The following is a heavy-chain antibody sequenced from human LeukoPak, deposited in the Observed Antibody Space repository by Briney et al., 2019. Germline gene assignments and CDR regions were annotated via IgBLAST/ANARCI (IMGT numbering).Heavy chain of an antibody. V-gene: IGHV4-34*01. CDR1: GGSFSGYY. J-gene: IGHJ4*02. Sequence: SETLSLTCAVYGGSFSGYYWSWIRQPPGKGLEWIGEINHSGSTNYNPSLKSRVTISVDTSKNQFSLKLSSVTAADTAVYYCARALYYYDSSGYVYYFDYWGQGTLVTVSS. CDR3: ARALYYYDSSGYVYYFDY. D-gene: IGHD3-22*01. CDR2: INHSGST.